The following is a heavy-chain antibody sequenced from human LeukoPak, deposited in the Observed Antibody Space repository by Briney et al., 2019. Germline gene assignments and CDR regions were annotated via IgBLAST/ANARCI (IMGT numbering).Heavy chain of an antibody. D-gene: IGHD6-19*01. V-gene: IGHV4-39*01. Sequence: SETLSLTCSVSGPSVTSGGFYWGWLRQPPGKGLQWLATVYYTGSTYYNPSLRSRVTISIDTSKNQFSLKLSSVTAADTAVYYCARGSSGWSYYFDYWGQGTLVTVSS. CDR2: VYYTGST. CDR1: GPSVTSGGFY. CDR3: ARGSSGWSYYFDY. J-gene: IGHJ4*02.